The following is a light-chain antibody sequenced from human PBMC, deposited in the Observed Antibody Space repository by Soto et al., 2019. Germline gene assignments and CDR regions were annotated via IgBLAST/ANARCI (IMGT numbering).Light chain of an antibody. J-gene: IGKJ1*01. CDR3: QQYDNRPPT. V-gene: IGKV1-33*01. CDR1: QDIRDS. CDR2: DSS. Sequence: QMTQSPSSLSASVGDTVTITCQASQDIRDSLNWYQHKPGRAPSLVIYDSSNLKTGVPPRFSGDGSETEFSFTISGLQPEDIGTYYCQQYDNRPPTFGQGTRVDIK.